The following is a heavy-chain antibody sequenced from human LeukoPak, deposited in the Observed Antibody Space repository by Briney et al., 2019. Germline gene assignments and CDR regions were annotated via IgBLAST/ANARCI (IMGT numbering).Heavy chain of an antibody. D-gene: IGHD6-19*01. Sequence: SETLSLTCTVSSASISSSPHFWAWIRQSPGKGLEWIGRMSSSGISTYSPSLKSRVTISIDTSRNQFSMNLNSVTAADTAVYYCAKGAGPPWFDPWGQGTLVTVSS. V-gene: IGHV4-39*07. CDR1: SASISSSPHF. CDR2: MSSSGIS. CDR3: AKGAGPPWFDP. J-gene: IGHJ5*02.